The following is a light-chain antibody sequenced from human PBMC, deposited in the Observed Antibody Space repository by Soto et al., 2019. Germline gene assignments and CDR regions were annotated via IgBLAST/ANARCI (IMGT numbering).Light chain of an antibody. CDR1: QSVTRSF. Sequence: EIVLTQSPGTLSLSPGERVTLSCRASQSVTRSFLAWYQQKPGQAPRLLIYGASSRATGLPDRFSGSGSGTDFTLTISRLEPEEFAVYYCHQYGSSPQAFGPGTKVDIK. V-gene: IGKV3-20*01. J-gene: IGKJ3*01. CDR2: GAS. CDR3: HQYGSSPQA.